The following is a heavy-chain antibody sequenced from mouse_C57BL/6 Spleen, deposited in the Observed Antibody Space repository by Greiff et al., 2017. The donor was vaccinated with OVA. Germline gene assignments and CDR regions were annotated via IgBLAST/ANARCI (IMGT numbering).Heavy chain of an antibody. J-gene: IGHJ4*01. CDR2: ISSGSSTI. V-gene: IGHV5-17*01. D-gene: IGHD3-1*01. CDR1: GFTFSDYG. CDR3: ARGGYEGAMDY. Sequence: EVKVVESGGGLVKPGGSLKLSCAASGFTFSDYGMHWVRQAPEKGLEWVAYISSGSSTIYYADTVKGRFTISRDNAKNTLFLQMTSLRSEDTAMYYCARGGYEGAMDYWGQGTSVTVSS.